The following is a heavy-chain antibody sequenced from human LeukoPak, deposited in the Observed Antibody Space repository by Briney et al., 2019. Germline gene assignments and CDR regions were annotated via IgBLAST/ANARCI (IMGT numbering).Heavy chain of an antibody. CDR2: IWYDGSNE. Sequence: GRSLRLSCAASGFTLSAYGMHWVRQAPGKGLEWVAVIWYDGSNEYYADSVKGRFTISRDNSKNTLYLQMNSLRAEDTAVYYCATIYCSSTSCYDYYMDVWGKGTTVTVYS. CDR3: ATIYCSSTSCYDYYMDV. V-gene: IGHV3-33*01. J-gene: IGHJ6*03. CDR1: GFTLSAYG. D-gene: IGHD2-2*01.